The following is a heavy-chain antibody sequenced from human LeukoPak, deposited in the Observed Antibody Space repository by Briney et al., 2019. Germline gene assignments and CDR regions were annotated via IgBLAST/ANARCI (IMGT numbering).Heavy chain of an antibody. CDR3: ARDGSSWTLKY. D-gene: IGHD6-13*01. Sequence: NPSETLSLTCTVSGGSISSSSYYWGWIRQPPGKGLEWIGSIYYSGSTYYNPSLKSRVTISVDTSKNQFSLKLSSVTAADTAVYFCARDGSSWTLKYWGQGALVTVSS. CDR1: GGSISSSSYY. V-gene: IGHV4-39*07. J-gene: IGHJ4*02. CDR2: IYYSGST.